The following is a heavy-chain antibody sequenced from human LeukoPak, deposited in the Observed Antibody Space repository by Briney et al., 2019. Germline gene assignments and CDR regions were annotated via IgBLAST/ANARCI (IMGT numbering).Heavy chain of an antibody. CDR1: GFTFSSYA. J-gene: IGHJ4*02. CDR3: AKGDRYSSGWLDY. D-gene: IGHD6-19*01. CDR2: MSGSGDST. Sequence: GGSLRLSCTASGFTFSSYAMSWVRQAPGKGLEWVSTMSGSGDSTYYADSVKGRFTISRDNSKNTLYLQMNSLRAEDTAVYYCAKGDRYSSGWLDYWGQGTLVTVSS. V-gene: IGHV3-23*01.